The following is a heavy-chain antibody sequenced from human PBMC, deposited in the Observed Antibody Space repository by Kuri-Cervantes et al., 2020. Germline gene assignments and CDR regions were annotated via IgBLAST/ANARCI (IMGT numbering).Heavy chain of an antibody. D-gene: IGHD2-15*01. J-gene: IGHJ4*02. Sequence: ASVKVSCKASGYTFTSYGISWVRQAPGQGLEWMGWISAYNGNTNYAQKLQGRVTMTTDTFTSTAYMELRSLRSDDTAVYYCARDRMRYCSGGSCYPFDYWGQGTLVTVSS. CDR2: ISAYNGNT. CDR1: GYTFTSYG. V-gene: IGHV1-18*01. CDR3: ARDRMRYCSGGSCYPFDY.